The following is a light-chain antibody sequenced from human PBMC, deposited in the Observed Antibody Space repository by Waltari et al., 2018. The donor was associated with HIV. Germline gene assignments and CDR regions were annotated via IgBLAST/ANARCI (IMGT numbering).Light chain of an antibody. CDR2: DAS. CDR1: QDINNY. Sequence: DIPMTQSPSSLSASVGDRVTITCQASQDINNYVNWYQQKSGKAPKLLLFDASTLETGGPSRFSENGSGTDFTLIIRNLQPEDIGTYYCQQYDSVPITFGQGTRLEIK. J-gene: IGKJ5*01. V-gene: IGKV1-33*01. CDR3: QQYDSVPIT.